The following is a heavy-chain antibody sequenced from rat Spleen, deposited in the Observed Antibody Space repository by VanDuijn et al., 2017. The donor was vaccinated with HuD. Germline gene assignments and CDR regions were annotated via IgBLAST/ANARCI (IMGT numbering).Heavy chain of an antibody. J-gene: IGHJ4*01. CDR3: ARHGRGGTTYYYVMDV. D-gene: IGHD4-3*01. Sequence: EVQLVESGGGLVQPGRSLKLSCAASGFTFSNYGMAWVRQTPTKGLEWVATINYDGRSTFYRDSVRDRFTISRDNGKNTLYLQIDSLKSEDTATYYCARHGRGGTTYYYVMDVWGQGASVTVSS. CDR2: INYDGRST. V-gene: IGHV5-29*01. CDR1: GFTFSNYG.